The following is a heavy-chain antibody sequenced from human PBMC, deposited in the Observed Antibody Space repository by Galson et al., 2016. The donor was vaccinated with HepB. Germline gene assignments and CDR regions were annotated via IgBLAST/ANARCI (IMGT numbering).Heavy chain of an antibody. J-gene: IGHJ4*02. Sequence: SVKVSCKASGYSFTNYAISWVRQAPGQGVEWMGWISDYNGNTNYAQNLQGRVTMTTDTSTSTAYMELRRLRSDDTAVYYCTRGTVEFDYWGQRTLVTVSS. CDR1: GYSFTNYA. CDR2: ISDYNGNT. D-gene: IGHD4-23*01. V-gene: IGHV1-18*01. CDR3: TRGTVEFDY.